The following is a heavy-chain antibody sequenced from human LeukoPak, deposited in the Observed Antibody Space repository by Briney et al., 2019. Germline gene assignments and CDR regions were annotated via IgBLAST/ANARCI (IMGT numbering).Heavy chain of an antibody. D-gene: IGHD2-21*02. CDR3: ARDLVTPHFDY. Sequence: GGSLRLSCAASGFTFSSYWMSWVRQAPGRGLEWVANIKQDGSEKYYVDSVKGRFTISRDNAKNSLYLQMNSLRAEDTAVYYCARDLVTPHFDYWGQGTLVTVSS. CDR1: GFTFSSYW. J-gene: IGHJ4*02. CDR2: IKQDGSEK. V-gene: IGHV3-7*04.